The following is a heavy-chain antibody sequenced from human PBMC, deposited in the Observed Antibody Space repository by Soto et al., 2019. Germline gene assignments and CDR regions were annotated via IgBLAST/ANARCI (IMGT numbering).Heavy chain of an antibody. CDR1: GFTFSSYV. CDR3: AARIGSGRHFDY. CDR2: ISGSGGTT. J-gene: IGHJ4*02. D-gene: IGHD3-10*01. Sequence: EVQLLESGGGLVQPGGSLRLSCAVSGFTFSSYVMSWVRQTPGKGLEWVSVISGSGGTTYYADSVKGRFTISRDNSKNALYLQMNRLRAADTAVYCCAARIGSGRHFDYGGQGTLVTVSS. V-gene: IGHV3-23*01.